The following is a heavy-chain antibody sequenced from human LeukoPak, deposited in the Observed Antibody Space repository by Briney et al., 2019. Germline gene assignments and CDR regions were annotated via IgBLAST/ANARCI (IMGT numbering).Heavy chain of an antibody. V-gene: IGHV1-69*04. D-gene: IGHD4-11*01. CDR1: GGTFSSYT. CDR3: ARDGLYSNPRYYHGMDV. Sequence: ASVKVSCKASGGTFSSYTISWVRQAPGQGLEWMGRIIPILGIANYAQKFQGRVTITADKSTSTAYMELSSLRSEDTAVYYCARDGLYSNPRYYHGMDVWGQGTTVTVSS. CDR2: IIPILGIA. J-gene: IGHJ6*02.